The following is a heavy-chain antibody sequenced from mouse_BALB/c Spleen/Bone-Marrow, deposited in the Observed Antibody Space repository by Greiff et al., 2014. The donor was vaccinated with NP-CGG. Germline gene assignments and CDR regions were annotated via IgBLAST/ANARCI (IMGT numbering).Heavy chain of an antibody. Sequence: VMLVESGAELVKPGASVKLSCKASGCTFTEYIIHWVKQRSGQGLEWIGWFYPGSGSIKYNEKFKDKATLTADKSSSTVYMELSRLTSEDSAVYFCARHEDRLRAWFAYWGQGTLVTVSA. V-gene: IGHV1-62-2*01. CDR3: ARHEDRLRAWFAY. D-gene: IGHD3-2*02. CDR1: GCTFTEYI. CDR2: FYPGSGSI. J-gene: IGHJ3*01.